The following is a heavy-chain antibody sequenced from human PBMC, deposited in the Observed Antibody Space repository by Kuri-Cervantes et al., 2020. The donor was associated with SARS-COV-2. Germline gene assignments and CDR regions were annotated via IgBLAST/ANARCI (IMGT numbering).Heavy chain of an antibody. CDR2: IWYDGSNK. CDR1: GFTFSSYG. J-gene: IGHJ4*02. CDR3: ARDQGGSTRHFDY. D-gene: IGHD2-2*01. V-gene: IGHV3-33*08. Sequence: GESLKISCAASGFTFSSYGMHWVRQAPGKGLEWVAVIWYDGSNKYYADSVKGRFTISRDNSKNTLYLQMNSLRAEDTAVYYRARDQGGSTRHFDYWGQGTLVTVSS.